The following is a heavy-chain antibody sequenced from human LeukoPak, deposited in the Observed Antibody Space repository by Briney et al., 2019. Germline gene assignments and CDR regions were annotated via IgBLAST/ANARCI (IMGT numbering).Heavy chain of an antibody. D-gene: IGHD6-13*01. J-gene: IGHJ6*02. CDR2: IWYDGSNK. Sequence: GRSLRLSCAASGFTFSSYGMHWVRQAPGKGLEWVAVIWYDGSNKYYADSVKGRFTTSRDNSKNTLYLQMNSLRAEDTAVYYCARIATPQRVYGMDVWGQGTTVTVSS. V-gene: IGHV3-33*01. CDR3: ARIATPQRVYGMDV. CDR1: GFTFSSYG.